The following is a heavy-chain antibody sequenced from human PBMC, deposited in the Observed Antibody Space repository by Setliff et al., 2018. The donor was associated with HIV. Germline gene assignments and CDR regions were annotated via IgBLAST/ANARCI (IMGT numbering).Heavy chain of an antibody. V-gene: IGHV1-18*04. D-gene: IGHD1-1*01. Sequence: GASVKVSCKASGYIFLNYDITWVRQAPGQGLEWMGWISTDNGNTNYAQKIEGRVILTTDKSTNKVEMELRSLRSDDTAVYYCVRDRELRTTRSLDFWGPGTLVTAPQ. CDR1: GYIFLNYD. CDR2: ISTDNGNT. CDR3: VRDRELRTTRSLDF. J-gene: IGHJ4*02.